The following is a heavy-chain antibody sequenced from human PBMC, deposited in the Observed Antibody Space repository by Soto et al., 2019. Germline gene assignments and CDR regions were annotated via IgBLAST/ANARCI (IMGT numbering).Heavy chain of an antibody. J-gene: IGHJ4*02. V-gene: IGHV3-33*01. CDR3: GTEGGVHYDSTWGDF. Sequence: QVQLVESGGGVVQPGKSLRLSCVASGDSLSNYGMHWVRQAPGKGLEWVASIWHDGRYEFHADSVKGRFAISRDNSKKSLYLQMNTLRVEDTAMYYCGTEGGVHYDSTWGDFWGQGTLVTVSS. D-gene: IGHD3-16*01. CDR2: IWHDGRYE. CDR1: GDSLSNYG.